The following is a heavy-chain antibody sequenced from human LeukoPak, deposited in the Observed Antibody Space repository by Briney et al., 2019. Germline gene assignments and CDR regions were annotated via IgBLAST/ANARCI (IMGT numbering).Heavy chain of an antibody. CDR3: PKPAYDILTGYLTPIDY. CDR1: GSSIRSSRYY. CDR2: IYYSGST. V-gene: IGHV4-39*01. D-gene: IGHD3-9*01. J-gene: IGHJ4*02. Sequence: SDTLPLTCTVSGSSIRSSRYYWGWIRQPPGTGLEWIGRIYYSGSTYYNPSLKSRVTISVDTSKNQFSLQLSSVTAADTAFFFKPKPAYDILTGYLTPIDYWGQGTLVTVSS.